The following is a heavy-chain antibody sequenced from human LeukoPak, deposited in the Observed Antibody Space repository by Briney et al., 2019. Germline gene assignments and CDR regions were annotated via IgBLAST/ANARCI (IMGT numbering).Heavy chain of an antibody. J-gene: IGHJ4*02. CDR2: ISPSGDIT. V-gene: IGHV3-23*01. Sequence: PGGSLRLSCAASVFTFSSHGMNWVRQAPGKGREWVSGISPSGDITYYADSVMGRFTISRDNAKNSLYLQMNSLRAEDTAVYYCPRVGVGKELRDWGQGTLVTVSS. D-gene: IGHD1-26*01. CDR1: VFTFSSHG. CDR3: PRVGVGKELRD.